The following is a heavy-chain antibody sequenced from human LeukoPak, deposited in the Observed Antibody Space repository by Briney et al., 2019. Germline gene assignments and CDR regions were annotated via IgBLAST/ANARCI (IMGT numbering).Heavy chain of an antibody. Sequence: VGSLRLSCAASGFTFSSYSMNWVRQAPGKGLEWVSSISSSSSYIYYADSVKGRFTISRDNAKNSLYLQMNSLRAEDTAVYYCASPFVCVDTAMDAGCYFDYWGQGTLVTVSS. D-gene: IGHD5-18*01. J-gene: IGHJ4*02. CDR2: ISSSSSYI. CDR3: ASPFVCVDTAMDAGCYFDY. CDR1: GFTFSSYS. V-gene: IGHV3-21*01.